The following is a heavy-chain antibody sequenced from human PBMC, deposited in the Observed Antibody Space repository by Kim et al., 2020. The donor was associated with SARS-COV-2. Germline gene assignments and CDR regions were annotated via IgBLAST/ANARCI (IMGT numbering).Heavy chain of an antibody. CDR1: GGSISSYY. J-gene: IGHJ6*02. CDR3: ARHRGYSYGYIDYYYYGMDV. CDR2: IYYSGST. V-gene: IGHV4-59*08. Sequence: SETLSLTCTVSGGSISSYYWSWIRQPPGKGLEWIGYIYYSGSTNYNPSLKSRVTISVDTSKNQFSLKLSSVTAADTAVYYCARHRGYSYGYIDYYYYGMDVWGQGTTVTVSS. D-gene: IGHD5-18*01.